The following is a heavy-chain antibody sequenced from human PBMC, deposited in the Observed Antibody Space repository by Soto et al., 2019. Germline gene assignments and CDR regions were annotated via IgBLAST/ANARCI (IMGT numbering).Heavy chain of an antibody. J-gene: IGHJ4*02. CDR2: ISYDGTNK. V-gene: IGHV3-30-3*01. D-gene: IGHD5-18*01. CDR1: GFTFSGNA. CDR3: ARGYSYVVDY. Sequence: PGGSLRLSCAASGFTFSGNAMHWVRQAPGKGLEWVALISYDGTNKYYADSVKGRFTISRDNSKSTLYLQMNSLRAEDTAVYYCARGYSYVVDYWGQGTLVTVSS.